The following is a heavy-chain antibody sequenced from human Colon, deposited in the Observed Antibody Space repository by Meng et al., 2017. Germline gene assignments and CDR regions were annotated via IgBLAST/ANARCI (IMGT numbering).Heavy chain of an antibody. V-gene: IGHV4-31*03. D-gene: IGHD3-10*01. Sequence: QVQLQESGPGLVTPSQTLSLLCSVSGDSITSGGYHWSLVRQGPGRGLEWVGHIYYGGGAFYNPALRSRLTMSTDRSANQFSLRVTSVTAADTATYFCARGLKGSLEFWGQGALVTVSS. J-gene: IGHJ4*02. CDR2: IYYGGGA. CDR1: GDSITSGGYH. CDR3: ARGLKGSLEF.